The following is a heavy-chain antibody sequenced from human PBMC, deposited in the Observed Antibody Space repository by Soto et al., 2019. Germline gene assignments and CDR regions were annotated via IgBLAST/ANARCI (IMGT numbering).Heavy chain of an antibody. V-gene: IGHV5-10-1*01. CDR2: IDPSDSYT. J-gene: IGHJ6*02. CDR3: AILFAVAAISVRGMVV. Sequence: PREALQISYKGSGCSFTSYLNSWVRQMPGKGLEWMGRIDPSDSYTNYSPSFQGHVTISADKSISTAYLQWSSLKASDTAMYYCAILFAVAAISVRGMVVRGQAITVTVPS. CDR1: GCSFTSYL. D-gene: IGHD6-19*01.